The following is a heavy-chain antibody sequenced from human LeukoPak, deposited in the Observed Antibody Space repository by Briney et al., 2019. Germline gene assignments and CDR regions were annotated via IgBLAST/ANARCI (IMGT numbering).Heavy chain of an antibody. CDR1: GFIFSGYW. V-gene: IGHV3-7*01. Sequence: GGSLRLSCAASGFIFSGYWMTWVRQAPGKGLEWVANIKQDGSEKYYVDTVKGRFTISRDNAKNSLYLQMNSLRAEDTAVYYCARAVGATRVIDYYYYYMDVWGKGTTVTVSS. CDR3: ARAVGATRVIDYYYYYMDV. J-gene: IGHJ6*03. D-gene: IGHD1-26*01. CDR2: IKQDGSEK.